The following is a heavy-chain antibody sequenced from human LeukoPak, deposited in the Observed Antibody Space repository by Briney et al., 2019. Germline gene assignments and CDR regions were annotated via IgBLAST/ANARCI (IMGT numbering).Heavy chain of an antibody. Sequence: ASVKVSCKASGYTFTSYYMHWVRQAPGQGLEWMGIINPSGVSTSYAQKFQGRVTITRNTSTSTVYTELSSLRSEDTAVYYCARGDRVTPGSDYWGQGTLVTVSS. CDR2: INPSGVST. CDR1: GYTFTSYY. CDR3: ARGDRVTPGSDY. D-gene: IGHD5-18*01. V-gene: IGHV1-46*01. J-gene: IGHJ4*02.